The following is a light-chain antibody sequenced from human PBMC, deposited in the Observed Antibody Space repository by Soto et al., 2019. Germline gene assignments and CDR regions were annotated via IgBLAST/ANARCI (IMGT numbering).Light chain of an antibody. V-gene: IGKV1-5*01. CDR2: DAS. J-gene: IGKJ1*01. Sequence: DIQVTQSPSTLSASVGDRVTITWRASQSISSWLAWYQQKPGKAPKLLIYDASSLESGVPSRFSGSGSGTEFTLTISSLQPDDFATYYCQQYNSYSWTFGQGTKVDTK. CDR3: QQYNSYSWT. CDR1: QSISSW.